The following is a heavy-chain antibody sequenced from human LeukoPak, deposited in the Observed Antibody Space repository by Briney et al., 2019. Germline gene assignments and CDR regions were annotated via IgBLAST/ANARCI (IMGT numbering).Heavy chain of an antibody. J-gene: IGHJ4*02. V-gene: IGHV4-34*01. Sequence: SETLSLTCAVYGGSLSGYYWSWIRQPPGKGLEWIGEINHSGSTNYNPSLKSRVTISVDTSKNQLSLKLSSMTVADTAVYYCARQWLVSPLFDYWGQGTLVTVSS. D-gene: IGHD6-19*01. CDR2: INHSGST. CDR1: GGSLSGYY. CDR3: ARQWLVSPLFDY.